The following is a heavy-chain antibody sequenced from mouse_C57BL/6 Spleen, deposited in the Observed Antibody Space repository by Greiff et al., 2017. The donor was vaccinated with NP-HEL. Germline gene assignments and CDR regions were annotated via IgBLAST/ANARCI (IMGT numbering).Heavy chain of an antibody. V-gene: IGHV1-76*01. CDR3: ARSGYGNYEGFAY. D-gene: IGHD2-10*02. CDR2: IYPGSGNT. CDR1: GYTFTDYY. Sequence: VKLQESGAELVRPGASVKLSCKASGYTFTDYYINWVKQRPGQGLEWIARIYPGSGNTYYNEKFKGKATLTAEKSSSTAYMQLSSLTSEDSAVYFCARSGYGNYEGFAYWGQGTLVTVSA. J-gene: IGHJ3*01.